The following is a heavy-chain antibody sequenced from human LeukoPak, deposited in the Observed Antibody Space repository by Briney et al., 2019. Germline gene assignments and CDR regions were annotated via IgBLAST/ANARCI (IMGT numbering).Heavy chain of an antibody. D-gene: IGHD5-12*01. V-gene: IGHV3-48*04. Sequence: AGGSLRLSCEASGFTFSSYNMIWVRQAPGKGLEWVSYISSSSSTIYYADSVKGRFTISRDNAKNSLYLQMNSLRAEDTAVYYCARDRGYSGYDLFDYWGQGTLVTVSS. CDR2: ISSSSSTI. CDR1: GFTFSSYN. CDR3: ARDRGYSGYDLFDY. J-gene: IGHJ4*02.